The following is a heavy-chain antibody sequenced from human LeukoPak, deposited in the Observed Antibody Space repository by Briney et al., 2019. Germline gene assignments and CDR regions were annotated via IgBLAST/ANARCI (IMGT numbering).Heavy chain of an antibody. CDR2: IYSSGST. CDR3: ARRGSGWYYFGSDY. J-gene: IGHJ4*02. CDR1: GGSINSYY. D-gene: IGHD6-19*01. Sequence: SETLSLTCTVSGGSINSYYWSWIRQPPGKGLEWIGYIYSSGSTNYNPSLKSRVTISVDTSKNQFSLKLSSVTAADTAVYYCARRGSGWYYFGSDYWGQGTLVTVYS. V-gene: IGHV4-59*08.